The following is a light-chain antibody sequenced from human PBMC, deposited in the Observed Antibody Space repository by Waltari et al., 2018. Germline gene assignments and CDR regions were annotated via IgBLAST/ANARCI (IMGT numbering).Light chain of an antibody. CDR2: GNT. CDR1: RSDIGTVYD. Sequence: SVLTQPPSVSGTPGQRVTISCTGSRSDIGTVYDFHWYQQLPGTAPKLLIDGNTNRPSGVPDRFSGSKSGTSASLAITGLQAEDEADYYCQSYDSSLITSVFGGGTKLTVL. J-gene: IGLJ2*01. CDR3: QSYDSSLITSV. V-gene: IGLV1-40*01.